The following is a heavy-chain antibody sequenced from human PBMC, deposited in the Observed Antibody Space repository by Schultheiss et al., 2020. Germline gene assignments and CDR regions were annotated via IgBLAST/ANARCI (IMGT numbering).Heavy chain of an antibody. CDR1: GGSISSYY. V-gene: IGHV4-34*01. J-gene: IGHJ4*02. D-gene: IGHD3-22*01. CDR3: ARGQYYYDSSGLDY. CDR2: INHSGST. Sequence: SETLSLTCTVSGGSISSYYWSWIRQPPGKGLEWIGEINHSGSTNYNPSLKSRVTISVDTSKNQFSLKLSSVTAADTAVYYCARGQYYYDSSGLDYWGQGTLVTVSS.